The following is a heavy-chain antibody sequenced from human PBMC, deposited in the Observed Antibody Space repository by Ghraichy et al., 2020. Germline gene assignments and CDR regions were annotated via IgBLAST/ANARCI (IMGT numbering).Heavy chain of an antibody. D-gene: IGHD6-19*01. CDR1: GFTLRTYN. CDR2: ISTSSSTI. CDR3: ARPGIAVAGAFDY. J-gene: IGHJ4*02. V-gene: IGHV3-48*02. Sequence: GESLNISCAASGFTLRTYNMNWVRQAPGKGLEWVSYISTSSSTIYYADSVKGRFTISRDNAKNSIYLQMNSLRDDDTAVYYCARPGIAVAGAFDYWGQGTLVTVSS.